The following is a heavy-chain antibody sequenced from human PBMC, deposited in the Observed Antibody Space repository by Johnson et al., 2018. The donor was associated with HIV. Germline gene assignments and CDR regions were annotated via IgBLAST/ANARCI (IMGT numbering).Heavy chain of an antibody. D-gene: IGHD1-14*01. Sequence: LVESGGGVVQPGRSLRLSCAASGFTFSSYGMHWVRQAPGKGLEWVAVIWYDGSNKYYADSVKGRFTISRDNYKNTLYLQMNSLRAEDTAVYYCAKDNPGVSHAFDIWGQGTMVTVSS. V-gene: IGHV3-33*06. J-gene: IGHJ3*02. CDR1: GFTFSSYG. CDR3: AKDNPGVSHAFDI. CDR2: IWYDGSNK.